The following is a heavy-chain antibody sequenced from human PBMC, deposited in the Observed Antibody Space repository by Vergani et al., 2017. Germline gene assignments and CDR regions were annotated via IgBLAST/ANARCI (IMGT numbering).Heavy chain of an antibody. CDR1: GGSVSSGSYY. J-gene: IGHJ4*02. CDR3: ASGRPLRAARLSV. Sequence: QVQLQESGPGLVKPSETLSLTCTVSGGSVSSGSYYWSWIRQPPGKGLEWIGEINHSGSTNYNPSLKSRVTISVDTSKNQFSLKLSSVTAADTAVYYCASGRPLRAARLSVWGQGTLVTVSS. V-gene: IGHV4-61*01. D-gene: IGHD6-6*01. CDR2: INHSGST.